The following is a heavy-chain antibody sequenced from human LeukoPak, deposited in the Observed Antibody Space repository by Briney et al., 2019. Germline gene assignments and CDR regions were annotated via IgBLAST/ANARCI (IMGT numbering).Heavy chain of an antibody. CDR3: AKIPQVAIFSVPNFDY. J-gene: IGHJ4*02. D-gene: IGHD3-3*01. CDR2: ISTSNSYI. CDR1: GFTFSDYH. V-gene: IGHV3-21*04. Sequence: GGSLRLSCVVSGFTFSDYHMNWVRQAPGKGLEWVSSISTSNSYIYYADSLTGRFTISRDNAKNSLYLQMNSLRAEDTAVYYCAKIPQVAIFSVPNFDYWGQGTLVTVSS.